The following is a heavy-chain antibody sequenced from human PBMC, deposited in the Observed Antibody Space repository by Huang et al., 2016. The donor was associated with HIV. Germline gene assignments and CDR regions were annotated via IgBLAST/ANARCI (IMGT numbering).Heavy chain of an antibody. D-gene: IGHD4-4*01. CDR1: GFCFRNYG. J-gene: IGHJ3*02. CDR2: IKYYGSEK. CDR3: SARRRDAYRGDTFEI. Sequence: QVFLVASGGGVVQPGGSLRLSCAASGFCFRNYGVHWVRRATGKGLDGVTVIKYYGSEKKYADSVKGRFRISRDNLRNTVFVQMNSLRPEDTAVYYCSARRRDAYRGDTFEIWGQGTVVTVSS. V-gene: IGHV3-30*02.